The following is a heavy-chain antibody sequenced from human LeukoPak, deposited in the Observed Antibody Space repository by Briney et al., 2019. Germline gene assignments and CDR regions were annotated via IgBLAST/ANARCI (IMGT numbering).Heavy chain of an antibody. CDR1: GGSISSYY. CDR3: ARHNSDLDAFDI. CDR2: IYYSGST. V-gene: IGHV4-59*08. J-gene: IGHJ3*02. D-gene: IGHD6-13*01. Sequence: SETLSLTCTVSGGSISSYYWSWIRQPPGKGLEWIGYIYYSGSTNYNPSLKSRVTISVDTSKNQFSLKLSSVIAADTAVYYCARHNSDLDAFDIWGQGTMVTVSS.